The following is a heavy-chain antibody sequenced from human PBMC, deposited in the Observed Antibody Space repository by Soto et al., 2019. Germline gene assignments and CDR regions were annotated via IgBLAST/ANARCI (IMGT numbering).Heavy chain of an antibody. D-gene: IGHD2-2*01. V-gene: IGHV3-33*01. CDR1: GFTFSTYG. Sequence: QVQLVESGGGVVQPGRSLRLSCAASGFTFSTYGMHWVRQAPGKGLEWVALIWFDGSDKYYTESVKGRFTISRDNSRSTVDLQMNSLRDEDTAVYYCARLYCSAASCYSVGAFDIRGQGTMVTVTS. J-gene: IGHJ3*02. CDR2: IWFDGSDK. CDR3: ARLYCSAASCYSVGAFDI.